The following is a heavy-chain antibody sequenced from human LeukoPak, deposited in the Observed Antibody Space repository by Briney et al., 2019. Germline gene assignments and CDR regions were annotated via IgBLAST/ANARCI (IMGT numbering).Heavy chain of an antibody. CDR2: INSDGSST. CDR1: GFTFSSYW. J-gene: IGHJ6*02. CDR3: TTLHYYGMVV. D-gene: IGHD1-1*01. V-gene: IGHV3-74*01. Sequence: PGGSLRPSCAASGFTFSSYWMHWVRQAPGKGLVWVSRINSDGSSTNYADSVKGRFTNSRDNAKNSLYLQMDSLSAEDTAVYYCTTLHYYGMVVWGPGTTVTVS.